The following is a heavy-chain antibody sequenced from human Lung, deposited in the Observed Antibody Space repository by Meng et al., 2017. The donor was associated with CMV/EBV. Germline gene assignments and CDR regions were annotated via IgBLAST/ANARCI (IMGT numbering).Heavy chain of an antibody. CDR3: ARGFNFAQNDPGTGLYYYYGMDV. V-gene: IGHV1-8*01. Sequence: INWGRQASGHGLGWMGWTNPNSVNTVYAQNVQGRITMTRNTSIRIAYMELSSMRSEDPAVYYWARGFNFAQNDPGTGLYYYYGMDVWGQGTTVTVSS. CDR2: TNPNSVNT. J-gene: IGHJ6*02. D-gene: IGHD1-1*01.